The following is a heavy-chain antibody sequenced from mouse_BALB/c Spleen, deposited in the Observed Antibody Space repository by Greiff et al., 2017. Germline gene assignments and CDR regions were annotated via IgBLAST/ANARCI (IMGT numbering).Heavy chain of an antibody. V-gene: IGHV1-7*01. CDR2: INPSTGYT. CDR1: GYTFTSYW. Sequence: QVQLQQSGAELAKPGASVKMSCKASGYTFTSYWMHWVKQRPGQGLEWIGYINPSTGYTEYNQKFKDKATLTADKSSSTAYMQLSSLTSEDSAVYYCEGYYEGAYWGQGTLVTVSA. J-gene: IGHJ3*01. D-gene: IGHD2-3*01. CDR3: EGYYEGAY.